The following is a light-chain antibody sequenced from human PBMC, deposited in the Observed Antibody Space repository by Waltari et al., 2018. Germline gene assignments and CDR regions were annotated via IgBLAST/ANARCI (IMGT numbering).Light chain of an antibody. V-gene: IGKV1-39*01. J-gene: IGKJ2*03. Sequence: IQMTQSPSSLSASVGDRVTITCRASENVNNYLNWYQQKPGKAPNLLIYKASTLQSGVQSRFSGSGSGTDYAFTIRSLQSEDVATYYCQHGYGTPPYSFGQGTKVEIK. CDR3: QHGYGTPPYS. CDR1: ENVNNY. CDR2: KAS.